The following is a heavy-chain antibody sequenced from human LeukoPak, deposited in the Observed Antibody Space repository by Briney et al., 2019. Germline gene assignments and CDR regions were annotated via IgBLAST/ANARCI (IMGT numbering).Heavy chain of an antibody. J-gene: IGHJ3*02. Sequence: SVKVSCKASGYTFTGYYIHWVRQAPGQGLEWMGWINPNSGVTHYPQKFQGRVTMTRDTSIRTAYMEVSSLRSDDTAVYYCASEYKYDSSGANAFDIWGQGTMVTVSS. D-gene: IGHD3-22*01. V-gene: IGHV1-2*02. CDR1: GYTFTGYY. CDR3: ASEYKYDSSGANAFDI. CDR2: INPNSGVT.